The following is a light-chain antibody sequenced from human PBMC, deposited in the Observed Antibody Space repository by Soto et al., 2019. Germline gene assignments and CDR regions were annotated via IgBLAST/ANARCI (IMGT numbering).Light chain of an antibody. Sequence: QSALTQPASVSGSPGQSITISCTGTSSDVGGYNYVSWHQQHPGKAPKLMIYDVSNRPSGVSNRFSGSKSGNTASLTTSGLQAEDEADYYCSSSTSSSTLDVVFGGGTKLTVL. CDR2: DVS. J-gene: IGLJ2*01. V-gene: IGLV2-14*01. CDR1: SSDVGGYNY. CDR3: SSSTSSSTLDVV.